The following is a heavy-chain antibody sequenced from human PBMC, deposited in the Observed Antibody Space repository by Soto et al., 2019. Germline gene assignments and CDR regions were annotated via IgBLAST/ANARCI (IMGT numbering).Heavy chain of an antibody. D-gene: IGHD4-17*01. V-gene: IGHV3-30*18. Sequence: QVQLVESGGGVVQPGRSLRLSCAASGFTFSSYGMHWVRQAPGKGLEWVAVISYDGSNSYYADSVKGRLTISRDNSKNTLYLQMNSLRAEDTAVFYCAKAGDYGGNSGPLGYWGQGTLVTVSS. CDR3: AKAGDYGGNSGPLGY. CDR1: GFTFSSYG. J-gene: IGHJ4*02. CDR2: ISYDGSNS.